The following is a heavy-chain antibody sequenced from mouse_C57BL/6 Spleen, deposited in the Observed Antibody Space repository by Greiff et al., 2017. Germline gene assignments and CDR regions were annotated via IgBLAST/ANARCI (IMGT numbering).Heavy chain of an antibody. Sequence: QVQLQQPGAELVKPGASVKMSCKASGYTFTSYWITWVKQRPGQGLEWIGDIYPGSGSTNYNEKFKSKATLTVDTSSSTAYMQLSSLTSEDSAVYYCARDFNYYGSSSYYFDYWGQGTTLTVSS. V-gene: IGHV1-55*01. D-gene: IGHD1-1*01. J-gene: IGHJ2*01. CDR2: IYPGSGST. CDR1: GYTFTSYW. CDR3: ARDFNYYGSSSYYFDY.